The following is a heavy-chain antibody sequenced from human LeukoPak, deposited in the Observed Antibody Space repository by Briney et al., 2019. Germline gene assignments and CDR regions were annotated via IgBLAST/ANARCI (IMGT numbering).Heavy chain of an antibody. CDR1: GVSFSGYY. Sequence: SETLSLTCAVYGVSFSGYYWSWIRQPPGKGLEWIGEINHSGSTNYNPSLKSRVTISVDTSKNQFSLKLSSVTAADTAVYYCARKSSSSGWYLNDAFDIWGQGTMVTVSS. CDR2: INHSGST. J-gene: IGHJ3*02. V-gene: IGHV4-34*01. CDR3: ARKSSSSGWYLNDAFDI. D-gene: IGHD6-19*01.